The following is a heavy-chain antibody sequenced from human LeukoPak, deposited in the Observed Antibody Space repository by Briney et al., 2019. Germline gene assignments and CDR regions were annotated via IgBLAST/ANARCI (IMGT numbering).Heavy chain of an antibody. CDR1: GDSITRINYH. Sequence: PSETLSLTCTVSGDSITRINYHWGWIRQPPGKGLEWIGTIYYPGSTYYNPSLKSRVTISVDTSKNQSSLRLSSVTVADTAIYYCTSDRRISWIYYWGQGSQVTVSS. J-gene: IGHJ4*02. V-gene: IGHV4-39*01. CDR2: IYYPGST. CDR3: TSDRRISWIYY. D-gene: IGHD6-13*01.